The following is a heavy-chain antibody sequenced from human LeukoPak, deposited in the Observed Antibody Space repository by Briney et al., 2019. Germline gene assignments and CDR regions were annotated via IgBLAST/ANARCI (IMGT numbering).Heavy chain of an antibody. J-gene: IGHJ5*02. CDR1: GGTFSSYA. CDR3: ARVGGYCSSTSCYESWFDP. V-gene: IGHV1-69*01. CDR2: IIPIFGTA. Sequence: SVKVSCKASGGTFSSYAISRVRQAPGQGLEWMGGIIPIFGTANYAQKFQGRVTITADESTSTAYMELSSLRSEDTAVYYCARVGGYCSSTSCYESWFDPWGQGTLVTVSS. D-gene: IGHD2-2*01.